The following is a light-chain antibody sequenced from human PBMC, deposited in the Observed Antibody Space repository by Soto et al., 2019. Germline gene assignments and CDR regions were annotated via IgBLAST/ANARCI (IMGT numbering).Light chain of an antibody. CDR2: DAS. CDR1: QSISSS. CDR3: QHYNTPCT. Sequence: DIQMTQSPSTLSASVGDRVTITCRASQSISSSLAWYQQKPGKAPKLLIYDASTLEAGVPSRFSGRGSGTEFTLTISSQQADDSATYYCQHYNTPCTFGQGTKVEIK. V-gene: IGKV1-5*01. J-gene: IGKJ1*01.